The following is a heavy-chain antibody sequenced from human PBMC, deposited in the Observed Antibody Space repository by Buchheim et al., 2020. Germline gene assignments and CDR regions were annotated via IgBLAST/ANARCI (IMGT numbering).Heavy chain of an antibody. CDR3: ARSPLGYCSGGSCLGGYYGMDV. V-gene: IGHV3-48*02. CDR2: ISSSSSTI. J-gene: IGHJ6*02. Sequence: EVQLLESGGGLVQPGGSLRLSCAASGFTFSSYSMNWVRQAPGKGLEWVSYISSSSSTIYYADSVKGRFTISRDNAKNSLYLQMNSLRDEDTAVYYCARSPLGYCSGGSCLGGYYGMDVWGQGTT. D-gene: IGHD2-15*01. CDR1: GFTFSSYS.